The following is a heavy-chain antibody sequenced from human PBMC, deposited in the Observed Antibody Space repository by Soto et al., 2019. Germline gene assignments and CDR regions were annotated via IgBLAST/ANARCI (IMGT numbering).Heavy chain of an antibody. CDR2: IYWDDDK. J-gene: IGHJ5*02. Sequence: QITLKESGPTLVKPTETLTRTCSFSGFSLGTQGVGVGWIHQPPGKAPEWLAVIYWDDDKRYNPSLNSRLTITKDTSKNQVALIMTNLHPVDTATYYCAYRRRPYSGSWYWFGPWGQGTLVTVSS. D-gene: IGHD6-13*01. V-gene: IGHV2-5*02. CDR3: AYRRRPYSGSWYWFGP. CDR1: GFSLGTQGVG.